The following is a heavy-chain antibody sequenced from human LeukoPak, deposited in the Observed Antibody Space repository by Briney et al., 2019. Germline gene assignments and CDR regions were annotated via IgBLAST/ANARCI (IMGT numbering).Heavy chain of an antibody. J-gene: IGHJ4*02. CDR3: ASGEGYSQIDY. D-gene: IGHD4-23*01. V-gene: IGHV1-45*02. CDR1: GYTFTYRY. CDR2: ITPFNGNT. Sequence: GASVKVSCKASGYTFTYRYLHWVRQAPGQALEWMGWITPFNGNTNYAQKFQDRVTITRDRSMSTAYMELSSLRSEDTAMYYCASGEGYSQIDYWGQGTLVTVSS.